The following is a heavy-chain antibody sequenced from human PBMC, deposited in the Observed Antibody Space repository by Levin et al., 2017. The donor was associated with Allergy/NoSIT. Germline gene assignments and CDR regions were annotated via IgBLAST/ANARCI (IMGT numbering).Heavy chain of an antibody. J-gene: IGHJ6*03. CDR2: INSDGSTT. CDR3: ARSTTHYYYYYMDV. D-gene: IGHD1-1*01. Sequence: GGSLRLFCAASGFTFSSYWMHWVRQGPGKGLVWVSRINSDGSTTSYADSVKGRFTISRDNAKNTLYLQMNSLRAEDTAVYYCARSTTHYYYYYMDVWGKGTTVTVSS. V-gene: IGHV3-74*01. CDR1: GFTFSSYW.